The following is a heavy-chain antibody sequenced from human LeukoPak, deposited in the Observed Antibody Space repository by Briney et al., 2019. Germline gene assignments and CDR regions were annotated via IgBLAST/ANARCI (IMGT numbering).Heavy chain of an antibody. CDR2: ISGYNTYT. Sequence: ASVKVSCKASNNTLSNNGITWVRQAPGQGLEWMGWISGYNTYTTYAQKFQDRVTMTKDTSTNTAYMEMRSLRSDDTAVYYCARVRLVWGMETFDLWGQGTMVTVSS. J-gene: IGHJ3*01. CDR3: ARVRLVWGMETFDL. V-gene: IGHV1-18*01. D-gene: IGHD3-16*01. CDR1: NNTLSNNG.